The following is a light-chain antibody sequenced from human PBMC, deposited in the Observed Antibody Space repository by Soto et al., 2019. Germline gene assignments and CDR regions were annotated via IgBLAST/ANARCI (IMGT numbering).Light chain of an antibody. J-gene: IGKJ1*01. CDR1: QTISWY. CDR2: GAS. CDR3: QQSYSSPPT. V-gene: IGKV1-39*01. Sequence: DIHMTQSPSSLSASVGERVTITCRASQTISWYFNWYQHKPGKAPNLLIYGASSLQSGVPSRFSGSGSGTEFTLTISSLQPEDFATYYCQQSYSSPPTFGRGTKVDIK.